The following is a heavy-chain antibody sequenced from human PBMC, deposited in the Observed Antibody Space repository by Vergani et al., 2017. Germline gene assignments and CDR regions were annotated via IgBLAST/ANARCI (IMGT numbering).Heavy chain of an antibody. D-gene: IGHD1-14*01. CDR2: TWCDGNNK. Sequence: QVQLVESGGGAVQPGRSPRLSCAASGFTFNQYGMHWVRQAPGKGLEWVVVTWCDGNNKQYADSVKHRFTISRDNSKSTMYLQMNSLRDEDTGVYYCASDLRLVYNRFDPWGQGTLVTVSS. CDR1: GFTFNQYG. J-gene: IGHJ5*02. V-gene: IGHV3-33*01. CDR3: ASDLRLVYNRFDP.